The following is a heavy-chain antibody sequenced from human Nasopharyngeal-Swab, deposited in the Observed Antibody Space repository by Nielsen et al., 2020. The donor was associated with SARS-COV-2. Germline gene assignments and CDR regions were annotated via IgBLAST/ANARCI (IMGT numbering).Heavy chain of an antibody. J-gene: IGHJ6*02. CDR1: GYTFTSYD. CDR2: MNPNSGNT. Sequence: ASVKVSCKGSGYTFTSYDINWVRQATGQGLEWMGWMNPNSGNTGYAQKFQGRVTMTRNTSISTAYMELSSLRSEDTAVYYCARIALSSGYYLDYYYYGMDVWGQGTTVTVSS. CDR3: ARIALSSGYYLDYYYYGMDV. V-gene: IGHV1-8*01. D-gene: IGHD3-22*01.